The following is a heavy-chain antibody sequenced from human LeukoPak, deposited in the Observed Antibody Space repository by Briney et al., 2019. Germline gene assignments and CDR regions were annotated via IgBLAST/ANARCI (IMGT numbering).Heavy chain of an antibody. CDR1: GFTFNDYY. V-gene: IGHV3-11*04. D-gene: IGHD3-22*01. J-gene: IGHJ4*02. CDR3: AREWAGGDSSAYPPFDY. CDR2: ISRSGTPI. Sequence: PGGSLRLSCAASGFTFNDYYMNWIRQAPGKGLEWVSYISRSGTPIYYADSVKGRFTISRDNARNSLHLQMNSLRAEDTAVYYCAREWAGGDSSAYPPFDYWGQGTLVTVSS.